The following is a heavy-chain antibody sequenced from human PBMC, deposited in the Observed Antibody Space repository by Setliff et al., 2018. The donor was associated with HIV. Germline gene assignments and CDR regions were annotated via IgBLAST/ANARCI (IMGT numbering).Heavy chain of an antibody. V-gene: IGHV4-61*02. CDR1: GGSISSGSYY. Sequence: SETLSLTCTVSGGSISSGSYYWSWIRQPAGKGLEWIGRIYTSGGTNYNPSLKSRVTISVDTSKNQFSLKLSSVTAADTAVYYCARRWGIRGYSSWGQGTLVTVSS. D-gene: IGHD5-18*01. CDR3: ARRWGIRGYSS. CDR2: IYTSGGT. J-gene: IGHJ5*02.